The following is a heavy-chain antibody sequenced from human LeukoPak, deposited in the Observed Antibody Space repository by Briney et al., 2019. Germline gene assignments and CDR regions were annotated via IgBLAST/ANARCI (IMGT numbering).Heavy chain of an antibody. Sequence: GGSLRLSCAASGFTFSNAWMSWVRQAPGKGLEWVANIKQDGSEKYYADSVKGRFTISRDNAKSSLYLQLNSLRVEDTAVYHCASTQTFDYWGQGTLVTVPS. CDR3: ASTQTFDY. CDR1: GFTFSNAW. V-gene: IGHV3-7*05. CDR2: IKQDGSEK. J-gene: IGHJ4*02.